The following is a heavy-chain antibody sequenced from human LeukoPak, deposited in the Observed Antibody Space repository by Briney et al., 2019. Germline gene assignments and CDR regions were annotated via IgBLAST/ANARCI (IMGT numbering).Heavy chain of an antibody. D-gene: IGHD3-22*01. V-gene: IGHV5-51*01. CDR1: GYSFTNYW. Sequence: GESLKISCKASGYSFTNYWITWVRQMPGKGLEWMGIIYPGDSDTRYSPSFQGQVTISADKSISTAYLQWSSLKASDTAMYYCARALFDSSGYYSDAFDIWGQGTMVTVSS. CDR2: IYPGDSDT. J-gene: IGHJ3*02. CDR3: ARALFDSSGYYSDAFDI.